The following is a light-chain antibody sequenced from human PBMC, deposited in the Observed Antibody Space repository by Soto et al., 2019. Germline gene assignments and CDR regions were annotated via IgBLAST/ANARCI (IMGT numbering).Light chain of an antibody. J-gene: IGKJ1*01. Sequence: DIQMTQPPSTLSASVGDRVTITCRASQSVTNWLAWYQQKPGKAPKLLIYDASTLESGVPSRFSGSGSGTEFTLTISSLQSEDLAVYYCQQYNHWPPWTFGQGTKVDIK. CDR2: DAS. CDR3: QQYNHWPPWT. CDR1: QSVTNW. V-gene: IGKV1-5*01.